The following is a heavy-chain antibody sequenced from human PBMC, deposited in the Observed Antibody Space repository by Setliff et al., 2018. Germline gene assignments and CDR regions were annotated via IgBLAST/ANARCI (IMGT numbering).Heavy chain of an antibody. CDR2: IYYSGST. Sequence: PSETLSLTCAVSGGSISSTIYYWGWIRQPPGKGLEWIGSIYYSGSTYYNPSLKSRVTISVDTSKNQFSLKLSSVTAADTAVYYCARVSMSSSSWYYYYYGMGVWGQGTTVTVCS. J-gene: IGHJ6*02. CDR1: GGSISSTIYY. CDR3: ARVSMSSSSWYYYYYGMGV. D-gene: IGHD6-13*01. V-gene: IGHV4-39*07.